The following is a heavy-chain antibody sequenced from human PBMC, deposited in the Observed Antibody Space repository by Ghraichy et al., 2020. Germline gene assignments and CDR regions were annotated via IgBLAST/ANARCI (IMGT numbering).Heavy chain of an antibody. V-gene: IGHV1-2*04. CDR3: ARGFPRITMVWGVTVPAHWFDP. Sequence: ASVKVSCKASGYTFTGYYMHWVRQAPGQGLEWMGWINPNSGGTNYAQKFQGWVTMTRDTSISTAYMELSRLRSDDTAVYYCARGFPRITMVWGVTVPAHWFDPWGQGTLVTVSS. J-gene: IGHJ5*02. CDR2: INPNSGGT. CDR1: GYTFTGYY. D-gene: IGHD3-10*01.